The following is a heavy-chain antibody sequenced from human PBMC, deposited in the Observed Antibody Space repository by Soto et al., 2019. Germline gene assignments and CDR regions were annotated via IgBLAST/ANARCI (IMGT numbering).Heavy chain of an antibody. CDR1: GYTITSYG. D-gene: IGHD5-18*01. Sequence: QVQLVQSGAEVKKPGASVKVSCKASGYTITSYGISWVREAPGQGLEWMGWISAYNGNTNYAQKLQGRVTMTTDISTSTAYMELRSLRSDDTAVYYCASSLLVGYGLEGESNWGQGTLVTVSS. J-gene: IGHJ4*02. V-gene: IGHV1-18*01. CDR3: ASSLLVGYGLEGESN. CDR2: ISAYNGNT.